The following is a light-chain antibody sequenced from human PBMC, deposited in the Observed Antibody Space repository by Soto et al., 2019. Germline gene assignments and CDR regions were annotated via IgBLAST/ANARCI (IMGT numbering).Light chain of an antibody. J-gene: IGKJ5*01. CDR1: QDVAYY. Sequence: DIQLTQSPASVSASVGDRVTITCQASQDVAYYLTWYQQKPGEAPKVLIYDASNLESGVTSRFSGSGSGTDFTFTISSLQHEDLDTYYCQHSHSLPITLGRGTRLEIK. V-gene: IGKV1-33*01. CDR2: DAS. CDR3: QHSHSLPIT.